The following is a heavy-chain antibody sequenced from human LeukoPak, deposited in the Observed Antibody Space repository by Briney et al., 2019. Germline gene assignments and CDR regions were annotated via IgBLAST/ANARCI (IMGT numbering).Heavy chain of an antibody. CDR1: GGSISSYY. D-gene: IGHD3-10*01. CDR2: IYYSGST. Sequence: SETLSLTCTVSGGSISSYYWSWIRQPPGKGLEWIGYIYYSGSTNYNPPLKSRVTISVDMSKSQFSLRLSSVTAADTAIYYCARSGGYGSGMSYWGQGTLVTVSS. J-gene: IGHJ4*02. V-gene: IGHV4-59*01. CDR3: ARSGGYGSGMSY.